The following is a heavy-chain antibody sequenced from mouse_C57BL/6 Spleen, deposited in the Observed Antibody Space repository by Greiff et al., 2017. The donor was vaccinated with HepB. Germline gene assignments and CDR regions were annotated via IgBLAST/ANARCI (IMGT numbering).Heavy chain of an antibody. CDR3: ARGDDYEGAWFAY. J-gene: IGHJ3*01. CDR2: ISDGGSYT. D-gene: IGHD2-4*01. V-gene: IGHV5-4*03. Sequence: EVKLVESGGGLVKPGGSLKLSCAASGFTFSSYAMSWVRQTPEKRLEWVATISDGGSYTYYPDNVKGRFTISRDNAKNNLYLQMSHLKSEDTAMYYCARGDDYEGAWFAYWGQGTLVTVSA. CDR1: GFTFSSYA.